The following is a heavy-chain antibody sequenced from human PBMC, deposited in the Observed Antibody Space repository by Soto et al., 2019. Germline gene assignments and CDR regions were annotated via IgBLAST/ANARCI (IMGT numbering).Heavy chain of an antibody. CDR2: ISGSGGST. D-gene: IGHD3-9*01. V-gene: IGHV3-23*01. CDR3: AKDRGRHYDILTGYYPDAFDI. J-gene: IGHJ3*02. CDR1: GFSFSNAG. Sequence: GGSLRLSCAASGFSFSNAGMSWVRQAPGKGLEWVSAISGSGGSTYYADSVKGRFTISRDNSKNTLYLQMNSLRAEDTAVYYCAKDRGRHYDILTGYYPDAFDIWGQGTIVTVSS.